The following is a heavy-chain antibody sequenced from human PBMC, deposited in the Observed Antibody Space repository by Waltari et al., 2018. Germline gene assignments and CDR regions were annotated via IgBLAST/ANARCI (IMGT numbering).Heavy chain of an antibody. CDR3: ARETTVSPFDY. V-gene: IGHV5-51*03. J-gene: IGHJ4*02. CDR1: GYSFTSYW. CDR2: IHPGDSDT. Sequence: EVQLVQSGAEVKKPGESLKISCKGSGYSFTSYWIGWVRQMPGKGLDWMGIIHPGDSDTSYRPSFQGQFTISADKSLSTAYLQWSSLKASDTAMYYCARETTVSPFDYWGQGTLVTVSS. D-gene: IGHD4-17*01.